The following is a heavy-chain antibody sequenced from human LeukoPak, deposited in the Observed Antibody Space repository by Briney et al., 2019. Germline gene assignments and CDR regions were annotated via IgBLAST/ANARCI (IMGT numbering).Heavy chain of an antibody. D-gene: IGHD3-22*01. J-gene: IGHJ4*02. CDR3: AKSGYYPY. CDR2: ISDSGGST. CDR1: GFTFSSYG. Sequence: GGTLRLSCAASGFTFSSYGVNWVRQAPGKGLEWVSGISDSGGSTYYADSVKGRFTISRDNSKNTLYLQMNSLRAEDTAVYYCAKSGYYPYWGQGTLVTVSS. V-gene: IGHV3-23*01.